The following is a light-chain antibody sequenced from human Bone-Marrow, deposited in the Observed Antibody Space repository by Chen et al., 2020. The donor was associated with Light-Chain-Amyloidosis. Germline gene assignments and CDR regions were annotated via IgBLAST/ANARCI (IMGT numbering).Light chain of an antibody. CDR2: DVS. V-gene: IGLV2-11*01. Sequence: QSALTQPRSVSGSPGQSVTISCTGTSRDGGGYDFVSWYQQYPAKAPKLMIYDVSKRPAGVPDRFSASKSGNTASLTSTGLQAEDEADDYCCSYAGIYGVFGEGNTLTVL. CDR3: CSYAGIYGV. CDR1: SRDGGGYDF. J-gene: IGLJ3*02.